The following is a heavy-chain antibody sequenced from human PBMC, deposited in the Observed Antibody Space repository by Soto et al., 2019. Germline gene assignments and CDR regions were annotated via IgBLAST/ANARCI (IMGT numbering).Heavy chain of an antibody. J-gene: IGHJ6*02. CDR1: GYTFTIYG. V-gene: IGHV1-18*01. Sequence: ASVKVSCKASGYTFTIYGISWARQAPGQGLEWMGWINTYNGNTNYAQNLQGRVTLTTDTSTSTAYMELTSLRSNDTAIYYCAMAGVYVTPSPQDVWGQGTTVTVSS. D-gene: IGHD3-16*01. CDR2: INTYNGNT. CDR3: AMAGVYVTPSPQDV.